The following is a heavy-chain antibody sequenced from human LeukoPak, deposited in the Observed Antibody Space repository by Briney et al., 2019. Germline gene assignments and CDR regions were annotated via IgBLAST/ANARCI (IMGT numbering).Heavy chain of an antibody. V-gene: IGHV3-48*02. CDR1: GFXXXXXX. CDR3: ARWVGYYDYFDY. Sequence: GGSLSLSCEXSGFXXXXXXMNWVRQXPXXXXXXVSYITTSSSTIYYADSVKGRFTISRDNAKSSLFLQMNSLRDEDTAVYYCARWVGYYDYFDYWGQGTLVTVSS. D-gene: IGHD1-26*01. J-gene: IGHJ4*02. CDR2: ITTSSSTI.